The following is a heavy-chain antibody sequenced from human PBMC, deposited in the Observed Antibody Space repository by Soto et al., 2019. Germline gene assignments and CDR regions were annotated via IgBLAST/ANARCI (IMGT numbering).Heavy chain of an antibody. J-gene: IGHJ5*02. V-gene: IGHV4-61*08. Sequence: PSETLSLTCAVSGGSISSGGAYYWSWIRQPPGKGLEWIGYIYYSGSTNYNPSLKSRVTISVDTSKNQFSLKLSSVTAADTAVYYCARHASNYYGSGSYLYWFDPWGQGTLVTVSS. CDR2: IYYSGST. D-gene: IGHD3-10*01. CDR3: ARHASNYYGSGSYLYWFDP. CDR1: GGSISSGGAYY.